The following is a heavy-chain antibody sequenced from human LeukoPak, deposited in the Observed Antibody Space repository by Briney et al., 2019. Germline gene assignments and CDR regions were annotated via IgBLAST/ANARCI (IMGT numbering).Heavy chain of an antibody. Sequence: PSETLSLTCTVSGYSISSGYYWGWIRQPPGKGLEWIGSIYYSGSTYYNPSLKSRVTISVDTSKNQFSLKLSSVTAADTAVYYCARVNGERIDYWGQGTLVTVSS. CDR1: GYSISSGYY. J-gene: IGHJ4*02. CDR3: ARVNGERIDY. D-gene: IGHD2-8*01. V-gene: IGHV4-38-2*02. CDR2: IYYSGST.